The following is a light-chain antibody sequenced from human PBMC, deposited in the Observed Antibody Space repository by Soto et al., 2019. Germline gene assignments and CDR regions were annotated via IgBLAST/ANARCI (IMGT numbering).Light chain of an antibody. CDR2: GNI. CDR1: SSNIGAGYD. J-gene: IGLJ1*01. CDR3: QYYDSSLSAYV. Sequence: QSVLAQPPSVSGAPGQKVTISCTGSSSNIGAGYDLHWYQQLPGTAPKLLLYGNINRPSGAPDRFSCSKSGTSASLAITGLQAEDEADYYCQYYDSSLSAYVFGTGTKVTV. V-gene: IGLV1-40*01.